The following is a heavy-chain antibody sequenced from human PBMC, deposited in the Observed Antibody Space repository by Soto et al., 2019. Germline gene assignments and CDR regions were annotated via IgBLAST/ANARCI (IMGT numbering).Heavy chain of an antibody. CDR1: GFTFSSCA. J-gene: IGHJ4*02. V-gene: IGHV3-23*01. CDR2: ISGSGGGT. CDR3: AKDRSRSYGSGYPLGYFDY. D-gene: IGHD3-22*01. Sequence: PGGSLRLSCAASGFTFSSCAMSWVRQAPGKGLEWVSGISGSGGGTYYADSVKGRFTISRDNSKNTLYLQMNSLRAEDTAVYYCAKDRSRSYGSGYPLGYFDYWAREPWSPSPQ.